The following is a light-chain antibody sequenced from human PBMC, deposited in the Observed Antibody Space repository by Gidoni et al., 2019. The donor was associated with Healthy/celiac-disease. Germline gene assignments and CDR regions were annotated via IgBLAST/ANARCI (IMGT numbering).Light chain of an antibody. V-gene: IGLV3-1*01. CDR3: QAWDSSTNWV. J-gene: IGLJ3*02. CDR2: QDS. CDR1: KLGDKY. Sequence: SYELTQLPSVSVSPGPTASITCSGDKLGDKYACWYQQKPGQSPVLVIYQDSKRPSGIPGRFSGSNSGNTATLTISGTQAMDEADYYCQAWDSSTNWVFGGGTKLTVL.